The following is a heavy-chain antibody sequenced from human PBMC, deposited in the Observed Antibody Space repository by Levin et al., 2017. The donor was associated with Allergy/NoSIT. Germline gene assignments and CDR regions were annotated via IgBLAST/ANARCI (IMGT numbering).Heavy chain of an antibody. Sequence: RASVKVSCKASGYTFTGYYMHWVRQAPGQGLEWMGWINPNSGGTNYAQKFQGRVTMTRDTSISTAYMELSRLRSDDTAVYFCARFYYRSGSDNNEEGEGSQVYWGQGTLVTVSS. CDR1: GYTFTGYY. V-gene: IGHV1-2*02. J-gene: IGHJ4*02. D-gene: IGHD3-10*01. CDR2: INPNSGGT. CDR3: ARFYYRSGSDNNEEGEGSQVY.